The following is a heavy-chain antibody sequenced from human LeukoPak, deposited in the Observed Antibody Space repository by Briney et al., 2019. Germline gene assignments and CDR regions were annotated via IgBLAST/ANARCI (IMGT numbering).Heavy chain of an antibody. CDR3: ARVVVVTPYYYYGMDV. Sequence: GGSLRLSCAASGFTFSSYSMNWVSQAPGKGLEWVSSISSSSSYIYYADSVKGRFTISRDNAKNSLYLQMNSLRAEDTAVYYCARVVVVTPYYYYGMDVWGQGTTVTVSS. V-gene: IGHV3-21*01. J-gene: IGHJ6*02. CDR1: GFTFSSYS. CDR2: ISSSSSYI. D-gene: IGHD2-21*02.